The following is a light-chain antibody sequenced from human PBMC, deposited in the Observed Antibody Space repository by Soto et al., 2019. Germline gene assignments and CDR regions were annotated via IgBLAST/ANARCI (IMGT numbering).Light chain of an antibody. Sequence: DIVLTQSPGTLSLSPGETATLSCRASQSVSSSYLAWYQQKPGQAPRLLIYGASSRATGIPDRFSGSGSGTDFTLTISRLEPEDFAVYSCQQYGSSPGTFGQGTKLEI. V-gene: IGKV3-20*01. CDR1: QSVSSSY. CDR3: QQYGSSPGT. CDR2: GAS. J-gene: IGKJ2*01.